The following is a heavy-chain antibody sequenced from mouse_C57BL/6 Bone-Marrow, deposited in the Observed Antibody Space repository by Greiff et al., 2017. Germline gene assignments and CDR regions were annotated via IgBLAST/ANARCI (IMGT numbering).Heavy chain of an antibody. CDR3: ARGGLYAMDY. CDR2: IYPRSGNT. V-gene: IGHV1-81*01. CDR1: GYTFTSYG. J-gene: IGHJ4*01. Sequence: VQLVESGAELARPGASVKLSCKASGYTFTSYGISWVKQRTGQGLEWIGEIYPRSGNTYYNEKFKGKATLTADKSSSTAYMELRSLTSEDSAVYFCARGGLYAMDYWGQGTSVTVSS.